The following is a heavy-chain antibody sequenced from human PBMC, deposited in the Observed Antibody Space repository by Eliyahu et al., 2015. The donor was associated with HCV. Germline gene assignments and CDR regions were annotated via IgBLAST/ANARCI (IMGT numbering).Heavy chain of an antibody. J-gene: IGHJ4*02. V-gene: IGHV3-7*01. D-gene: IGHD3-22*01. Sequence: EVQLVESGGGLVQPGGSLRLSCAASGFTFSSXWMSWVRQAPGKGLEWVANIKQDGSEKYYVDSVKGRFTISRDNAKNSLYLQMNSLRAEDTAVYYCARVQYYYDSSGYLSDLYYFDYWGQGTLVTVSS. CDR2: IKQDGSEK. CDR3: ARVQYYYDSSGYLSDLYYFDY. CDR1: GFTFSSXW.